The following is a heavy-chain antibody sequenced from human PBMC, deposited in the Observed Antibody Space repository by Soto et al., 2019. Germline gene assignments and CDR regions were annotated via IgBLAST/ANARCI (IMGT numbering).Heavy chain of an antibody. J-gene: IGHJ4*02. CDR3: AKRFTLFGEVKLSPDFDY. D-gene: IGHD3-3*01. CDR2: ISYSGSNT. V-gene: IGHV3-23*01. Sequence: EVQLLESGGGLVQPEGSLRLSCAASGFTFSSHAMSWVRQAPGKGLEWVSAISYSGSNTYYTDSVKGRFTISRDNSKNTLCLQMNSLRVEDTAIYYCAKRFTLFGEVKLSPDFDYWGQGTLVTVSS. CDR1: GFTFSSHA.